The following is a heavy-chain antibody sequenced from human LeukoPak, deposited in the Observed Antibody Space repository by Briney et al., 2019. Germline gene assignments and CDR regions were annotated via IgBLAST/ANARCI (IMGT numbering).Heavy chain of an antibody. V-gene: IGHV3-33*06. D-gene: IGHD2-8*01. CDR2: IWYDGSNK. CDR1: GFTFSSYG. Sequence: GRSLRLSCAASGFTFSSYGMHWVRQAPGKGLEWVAVIWYDGSNKYYADSMKGRFTISRDNSKNTLYLQMNSLRAEDTAVYYCAKGDCTNGVCYTPDAFDIWGQGTMVTVSS. CDR3: AKGDCTNGVCYTPDAFDI. J-gene: IGHJ3*02.